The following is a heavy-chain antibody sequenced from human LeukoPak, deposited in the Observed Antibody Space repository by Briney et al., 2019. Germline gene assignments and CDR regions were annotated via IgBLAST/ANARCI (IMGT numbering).Heavy chain of an antibody. CDR1: GGTFSSYA. Sequence: SVKVSCKASGGTFSSYAISWVRQAPGQGLEWMGGIIPIFGTANYAQKLQGRVTITTDESTSTAYMELSSLRSEDTAVYYCARVISRVGAAFDYWGQGTLVTVSS. CDR2: IIPIFGTA. V-gene: IGHV1-69*05. J-gene: IGHJ4*02. CDR3: ARVISRVGAAFDY. D-gene: IGHD1-26*01.